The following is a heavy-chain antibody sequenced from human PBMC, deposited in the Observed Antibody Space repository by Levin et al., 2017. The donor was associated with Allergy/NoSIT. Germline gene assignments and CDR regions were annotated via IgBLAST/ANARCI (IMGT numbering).Heavy chain of an antibody. D-gene: IGHD3-10*01. Sequence: GGSLRLSCAASGFTFSDYYMSWIRQAPGKGLEWVSYISSSGSTIYYADSVKGRFTISRDNAKNSLYLQMNSLRAEDTAVYYCARDRVRGAAQFDYWGQGTLVTVSS. CDR2: ISSSGSTI. J-gene: IGHJ4*02. V-gene: IGHV3-11*01. CDR1: GFTFSDYY. CDR3: ARDRVRGAAQFDY.